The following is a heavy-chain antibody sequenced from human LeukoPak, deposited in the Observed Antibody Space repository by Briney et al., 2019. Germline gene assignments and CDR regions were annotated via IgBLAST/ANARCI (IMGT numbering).Heavy chain of an antibody. CDR3: ARRAPTRYFDY. Sequence: PGGSLRLSCAASGFTFSSCWMHWVRQAPGKGLVWVSAINNGGSTTAYADSVKGRFTISRDNAKNTLYLQMNSLRAEDTAVYYCARRAPTRYFDYWGQGTLVTVSS. V-gene: IGHV3-74*01. CDR2: INNGGSTT. CDR1: GFTFSSCW. J-gene: IGHJ4*02.